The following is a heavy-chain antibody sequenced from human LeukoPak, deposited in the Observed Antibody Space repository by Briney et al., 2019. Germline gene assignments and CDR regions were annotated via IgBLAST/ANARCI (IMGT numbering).Heavy chain of an antibody. Sequence: GASVKVSCKVSGYTLTELSMHWVRQAPGKGLEWMGGFDPEDGETIYAQKLQGRVTMTRDTSTSTVYMELSSLRSEDTAVYYCAREESIGRYQFLHEYWGQGTLVTVSS. D-gene: IGHD1-26*01. J-gene: IGHJ4*02. CDR2: FDPEDGET. V-gene: IGHV1-24*01. CDR1: GYTLTELS. CDR3: AREESIGRYQFLHEY.